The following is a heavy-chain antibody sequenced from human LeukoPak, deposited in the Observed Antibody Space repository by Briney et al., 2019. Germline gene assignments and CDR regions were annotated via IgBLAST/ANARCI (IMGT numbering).Heavy chain of an antibody. Sequence: GGSLRLSCAASGFPFSSYWMNWVRQAPGKGLEWVANIKQDGNEKHYEDSVKGRFSISRDNAKNSLYLQMDSLRAEDTAVYYCAKEGAYPIITYDSWGQGALVTVSS. CDR2: IKQDGNEK. J-gene: IGHJ5*01. CDR3: AKEGAYPIITYDS. V-gene: IGHV3-7*01. CDR1: GFPFSSYW. D-gene: IGHD3-10*01.